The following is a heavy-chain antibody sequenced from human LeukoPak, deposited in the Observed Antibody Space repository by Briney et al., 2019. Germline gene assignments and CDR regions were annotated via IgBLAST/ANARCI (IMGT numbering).Heavy chain of an antibody. J-gene: IGHJ4*02. CDR3: ARDRGSGWSYYFDY. CDR2: IYTSGST. CDR1: GGSISSYY. Sequence: SETLSLTCTVSGGSISSYYWSWIRQPPGKGLEWIGRIYTSGSTNYNPSLKSRVTMSVDTSKNQFSLKLSSVTAADTAVYYCARDRGSGWSYYFDYWGQGTLVTVSS. D-gene: IGHD6-19*01. V-gene: IGHV4-4*07.